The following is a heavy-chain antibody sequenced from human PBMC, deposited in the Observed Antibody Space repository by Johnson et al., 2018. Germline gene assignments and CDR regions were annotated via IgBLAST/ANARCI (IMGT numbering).Heavy chain of an antibody. Sequence: EVQLVESGGGLVQPGGSLRLSCAASGFTFSSYWMHWVRQAPGQGLVWVSRIYSDGTGPTYADSVKGRFTISRDNAKNTLYLQMNSLRAEDTAVYYCARVLGSGSFYMGAFDIWGQGTTVTVSS. CDR2: IYSDGTGP. CDR1: GFTFSSYW. V-gene: IGHV3-74*02. D-gene: IGHD3-10*01. J-gene: IGHJ3*02. CDR3: ARVLGSGSFYMGAFDI.